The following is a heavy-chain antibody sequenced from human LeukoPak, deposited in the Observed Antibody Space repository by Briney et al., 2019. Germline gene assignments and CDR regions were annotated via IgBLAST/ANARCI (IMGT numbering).Heavy chain of an antibody. CDR3: AKREQATYYFDY. J-gene: IGHJ4*02. CDR1: GFTFSTYS. V-gene: IGHV3-48*01. D-gene: IGHD1-26*01. CDR2: ISSSSSNI. Sequence: GGSLRLSCAASGFTFSTYSMNWVRQAPGKGLEWVSYISSSSSNIYYADSVKGRFTISRDNAKNTLYLQMNSLRAEDTAVYYCAKREQATYYFDYWGQGTLVTVSS.